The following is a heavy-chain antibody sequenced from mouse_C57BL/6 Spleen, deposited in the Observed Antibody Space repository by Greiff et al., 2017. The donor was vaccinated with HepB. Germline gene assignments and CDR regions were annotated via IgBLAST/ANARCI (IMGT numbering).Heavy chain of an antibody. D-gene: IGHD1-1*01. CDR1: GYSLTGYY. CDR3: ARDYGSSYWYFDV. J-gene: IGHJ1*03. Sequence: VQLKQSGPELVKPGASVKISCKASGYSLTGYYMNWVKQSPEKSLEWIGEINPSTGGTTYNQKFKAKATLTVDKSSSTAYMQLKSLTSEDSAVYYCARDYGSSYWYFDVWGTGTTVTVSS. CDR2: INPSTGGT. V-gene: IGHV1-42*01.